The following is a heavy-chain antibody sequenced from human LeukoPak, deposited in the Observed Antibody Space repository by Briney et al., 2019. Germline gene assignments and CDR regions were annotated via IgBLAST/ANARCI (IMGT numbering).Heavy chain of an antibody. CDR2: ISYDGSNK. V-gene: IGHV3-30*03. CDR1: GFTFSSHG. J-gene: IGHJ4*02. CDR3: ARQHTAATAFDY. Sequence: PGGSLGLSCAASGFTFSSHGMHWVRQAPGKGLEWVTFISYDGSNKYYADSVKGRFTISRDNSKNTLFLQMNSLRAEDTAVYYCARQHTAATAFDYWGQGTLVTVSS. D-gene: IGHD6-13*01.